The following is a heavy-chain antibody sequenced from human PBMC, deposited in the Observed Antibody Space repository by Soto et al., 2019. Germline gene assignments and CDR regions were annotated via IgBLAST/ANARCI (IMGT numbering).Heavy chain of an antibody. Sequence: PGGSLRLSCAASGFTFSSYAMSWVRQAPGKGLEWVSAISGSGGSTYYADSVKGRFTISRDNSKNTLYLQMNSLRAEDTAVYYCAKVSQHGITIFGVVRYYFDYWGQGTLVTVSS. V-gene: IGHV3-23*01. D-gene: IGHD3-3*01. J-gene: IGHJ4*02. CDR1: GFTFSSYA. CDR3: AKVSQHGITIFGVVRYYFDY. CDR2: ISGSGGST.